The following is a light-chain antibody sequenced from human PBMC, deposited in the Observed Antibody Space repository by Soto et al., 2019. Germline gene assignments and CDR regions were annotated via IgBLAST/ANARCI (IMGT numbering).Light chain of an antibody. CDR1: QGIGDT. CDR3: QPYNNWPLT. CDR2: DTS. J-gene: IGKJ4*01. V-gene: IGKV3-15*01. Sequence: IVLTRSPLTLSVSRGEGINLSCTSRQGIGDTLAWYPHTTGQTPSPSIYDTSTRATGVPTRFSGSRSGAEFTLTINSLQSEDFAVYYCQPYNNWPLTFGGGTKV.